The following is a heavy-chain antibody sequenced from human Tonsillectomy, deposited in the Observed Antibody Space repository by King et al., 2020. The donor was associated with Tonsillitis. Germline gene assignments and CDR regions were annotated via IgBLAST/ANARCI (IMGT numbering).Heavy chain of an antibody. D-gene: IGHD4-17*01. J-gene: IGHJ4*02. CDR3: ARVGDINFGFGLDY. CDR2: IYLGDSNT. V-gene: IGHV5-51*03. CDR1: GYSFTNYW. Sequence: VQLVESGAQVKKPGESLKISCKGFGYSFTNYWIAWVRQMPGKGLEWMGFIYLGDSNTRFSPSFQGQVTISSDKSISTAYLQWSSLKASDTAMYYCARVGDINFGFGLDYWGQGTLVTVSS.